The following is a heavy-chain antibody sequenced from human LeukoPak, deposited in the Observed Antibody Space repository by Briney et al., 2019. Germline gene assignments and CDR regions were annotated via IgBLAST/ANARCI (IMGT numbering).Heavy chain of an antibody. D-gene: IGHD2-15*01. Sequence: GGSLRLSCAASGFTFSSYAMSWVRQAPGKGLEWVSSISGSGGSTYHADSVKGRFTISRDNSKNTLNLQINSLRAEDTAVYYCAKCVCSGGSCNFDYWGQGTLVTVSS. CDR1: GFTFSSYA. V-gene: IGHV3-23*01. J-gene: IGHJ4*02. CDR3: AKCVCSGGSCNFDY. CDR2: ISGSGGST.